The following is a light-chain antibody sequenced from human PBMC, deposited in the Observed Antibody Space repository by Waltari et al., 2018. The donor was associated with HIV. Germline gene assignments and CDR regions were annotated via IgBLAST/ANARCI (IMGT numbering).Light chain of an antibody. CDR3: QQSFTTLTWT. CDR1: QSISLY. Sequence: DLQLTPSPSSLSASVGAIVTITCRASQSISLYVNWYQQKPGKAPKLLIYGASSLQSGVPSRFRGSGSGTLFTLTISRLQPEDFATYYCQQSFTTLTWTFGKGTKVETK. V-gene: IGKV1-39*01. CDR2: GAS. J-gene: IGKJ1*01.